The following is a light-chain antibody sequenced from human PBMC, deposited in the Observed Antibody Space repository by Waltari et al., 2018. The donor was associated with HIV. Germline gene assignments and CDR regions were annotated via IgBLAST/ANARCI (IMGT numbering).Light chain of an antibody. CDR1: NSDIGGYDR. CDR3: SSYSATNTVV. V-gene: IGLV2-18*02. Sequence: QSALTQPPSVSGSPGQSVTISCAGTNSDIGGYDRVSWDQQPPGTAPKLLIYEVTNRPSGVPGRFSASKSGTTASLTISGLQAGDEGDYYCSSYSATNTVVFGGGTKLTVL. CDR2: EVT. J-gene: IGLJ2*01.